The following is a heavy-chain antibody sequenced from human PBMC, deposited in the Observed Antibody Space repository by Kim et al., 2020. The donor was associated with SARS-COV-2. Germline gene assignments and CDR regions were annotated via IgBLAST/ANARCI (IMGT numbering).Heavy chain of an antibody. D-gene: IGHD4-17*01. CDR3: AKDKSPDYGGNPYYYYYYMDV. J-gene: IGHJ6*03. CDR2: INWNSGSR. CDR1: GFTFGDSA. Sequence: GGSLRLSCAASGFTFGDSAMHWVRLAPGKGLEWVSGINWNSGSRGYADSVQGRFTISRDNAKKSLFLQMNSLRVEDTALYYCAKDKSPDYGGNPYYYYYYMDVWGKGTTVTVSS. V-gene: IGHV3-9*01.